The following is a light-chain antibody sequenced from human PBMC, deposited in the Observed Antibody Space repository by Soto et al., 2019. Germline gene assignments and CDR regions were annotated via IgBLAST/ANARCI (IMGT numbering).Light chain of an antibody. J-gene: IGKJ5*01. Sequence: EIVLTQSPATLSLSLGERATLSCRASQSVSSYLAWFQQKPGQAPRLLIYDASNRATGVPARFSGSGSGTEFTLTISSLEPEDFAVYYCQQRSSWPGTFGQGTRLEIK. V-gene: IGKV3-11*01. CDR2: DAS. CDR3: QQRSSWPGT. CDR1: QSVSSY.